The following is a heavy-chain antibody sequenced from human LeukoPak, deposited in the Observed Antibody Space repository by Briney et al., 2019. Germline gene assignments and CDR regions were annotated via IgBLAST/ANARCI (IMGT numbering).Heavy chain of an antibody. CDR2: INGRGGST. Sequence: PGGSLRLSCAASGFTFSNYAMSWVRQAPGKGLEWVSSINGRGGSTYYADSVKGRFTISRDNAKNSLYLQMNSLRAEDTAVYYCLVLYMDVWGKGTTVTVSS. V-gene: IGHV3-23*01. CDR1: GFTFSNYA. J-gene: IGHJ6*03. CDR3: LVLYMDV.